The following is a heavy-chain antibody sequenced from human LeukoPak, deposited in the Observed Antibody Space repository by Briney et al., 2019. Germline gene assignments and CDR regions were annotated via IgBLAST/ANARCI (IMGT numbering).Heavy chain of an antibody. CDR3: ARATEPGSSTWDWFDP. Sequence: ASETLSLTCTVSGGSISSYYWGWIRQPPGKGLEWIGNIYYGGSTYYNPSLKSRVTTSIDTSKNQFSLKLSSVTAADTAVYYCARATEPGSSTWDWFDPWGQGTLVTVSS. J-gene: IGHJ5*02. CDR1: GGSISSYY. D-gene: IGHD2-2*01. CDR2: IYYGGST. V-gene: IGHV4-39*07.